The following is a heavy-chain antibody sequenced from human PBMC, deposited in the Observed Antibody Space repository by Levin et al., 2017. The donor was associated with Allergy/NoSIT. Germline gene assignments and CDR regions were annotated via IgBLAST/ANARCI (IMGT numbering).Heavy chain of an antibody. D-gene: IGHD2-2*01. V-gene: IGHV1-69*13. Sequence: SVKVSCKASGGTFSSYAISWVRQAPGQGLEWMGGIIPIFGTANYAQKFQGRVTITADESTSTAYMELSSLRSEDTAVYYCARGLGYCSSTSCHDFDYWGQGTLVTVSS. CDR1: GGTFSSYA. CDR2: IIPIFGTA. J-gene: IGHJ4*02. CDR3: ARGLGYCSSTSCHDFDY.